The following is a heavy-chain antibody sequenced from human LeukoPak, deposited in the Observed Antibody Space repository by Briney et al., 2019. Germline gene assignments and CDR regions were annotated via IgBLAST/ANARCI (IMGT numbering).Heavy chain of an antibody. CDR1: GFTFSSYE. J-gene: IGHJ4*02. V-gene: IGHV3-30*04. Sequence: PGGSLRLSCAASGFTFSSYEMNWVRQAPGKGLEWVAFISTDGNKKYYADSVKGRFTISRDNSKNTLYLQMNSLRPEDTAVYYCARDVLRGGQGTLVTVSS. CDR2: ISTDGNKK. D-gene: IGHD4/OR15-4a*01. CDR3: ARDVLR.